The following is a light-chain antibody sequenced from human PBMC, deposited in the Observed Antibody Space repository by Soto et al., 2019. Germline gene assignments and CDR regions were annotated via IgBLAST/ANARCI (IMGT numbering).Light chain of an antibody. CDR2: KAS. CDR3: QNYNSYSEA. J-gene: IGKJ1*01. V-gene: IGKV1-5*03. Sequence: DIQMTHSPSTLSASVLYRVTITCRSSQTISSWLAWYQQKPGKAPKLLIYKASTLKSGVPSRFSGSGSGIEITLTISSLQPDDFATYYCQNYNSYSEAFGQGTKVDIK. CDR1: QTISSW.